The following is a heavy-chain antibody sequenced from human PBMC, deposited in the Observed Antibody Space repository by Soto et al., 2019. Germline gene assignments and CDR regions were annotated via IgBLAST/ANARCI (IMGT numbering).Heavy chain of an antibody. CDR3: ARGPAYIDGWRTFDL. CDR2: TYYNGDT. D-gene: IGHD6-19*01. V-gene: IGHV4-61*08. Sequence: PSETLSLTCTVSDDSFRGAEYYWSWIRQPLGKGPEWIGYTYYNGDTKYNPALRGRVTMSEDTSKNQFPLRLSSVTAADTAVYFCARGPAYIDGWRTFDLWGRGILVTVSS. CDR1: DDSFRGAEYY. J-gene: IGHJ4*02.